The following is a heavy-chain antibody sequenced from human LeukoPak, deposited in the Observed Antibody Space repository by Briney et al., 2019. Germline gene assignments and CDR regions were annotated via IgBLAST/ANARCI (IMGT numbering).Heavy chain of an antibody. J-gene: IGHJ6*02. CDR2: ISWNSGSI. D-gene: IGHD2-8*01. CDR1: GFTFDDYA. CDR3: AKDRAYCTNGVCHYYYYYGMDV. V-gene: IGHV3-9*01. Sequence: HPGGSLRLSCAASGFTFDDYAMHWVRQAPGKGLEWVSGISWNSGSIGYADSVKGRFTISRDNAKNSLYLRMNSLRAEDTALYYCAKDRAYCTNGVCHYYYYYGMDVWGQGTTVTVSS.